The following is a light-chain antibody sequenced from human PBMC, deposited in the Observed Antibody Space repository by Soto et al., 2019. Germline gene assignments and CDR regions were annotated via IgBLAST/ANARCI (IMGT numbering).Light chain of an antibody. CDR2: AAS. CDR1: RSVNSN. V-gene: IGKV3-15*01. CDR3: QQYNSWPRT. Sequence: EIAMTQSPATLSVSPGERATLSCRASRSVNSNFAWYQQKPGQAPRLLIYAASTRASDVPVRFSGSGSGTEFTLTISSLQSEDSAVYYCQQYNSWPRTFGPGTKVEIK. J-gene: IGKJ1*01.